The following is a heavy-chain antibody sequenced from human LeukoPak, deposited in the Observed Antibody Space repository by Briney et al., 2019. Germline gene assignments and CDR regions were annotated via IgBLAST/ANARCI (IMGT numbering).Heavy chain of an antibody. D-gene: IGHD4-11*01. CDR1: GDSINSHY. J-gene: IGHJ5*02. CDR2: IFYSGNT. Sequence: LETLSLTCTVFGDSINSHYWSWVRQAPGKGLEWIGYIFYSGNTNYSPSLKSRVTISIDTSKKQFSLRLTSVTTADTAVYFCARTGDYSRSTGGWFDPWGQGTLVTVSS. V-gene: IGHV4-59*11. CDR3: ARTGDYSRSTGGWFDP.